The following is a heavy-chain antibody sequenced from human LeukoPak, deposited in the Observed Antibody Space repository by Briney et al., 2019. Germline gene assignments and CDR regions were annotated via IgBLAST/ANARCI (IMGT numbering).Heavy chain of an antibody. Sequence: SETLSLTCTVSGGSINSGDYYWSWIRQPPGKGLEWIGYIYYSGSTYYNPSLKSRVTISVDTPKNQFSLKLSSVTAADTAVYYCASGPGESYYYDSSGVFSGYFDYWGQGTLVTVSS. CDR1: GGSINSGDYY. D-gene: IGHD3-22*01. CDR2: IYYSGST. V-gene: IGHV4-30-4*01. CDR3: ASGPGESYYYDSSGVFSGYFDY. J-gene: IGHJ4*02.